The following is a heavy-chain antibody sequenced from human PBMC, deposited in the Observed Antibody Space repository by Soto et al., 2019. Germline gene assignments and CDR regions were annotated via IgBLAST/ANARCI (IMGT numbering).Heavy chain of an antibody. Sequence: QLQLQESGSGLVKPSQTLSLTCAVSGDSISSGGYSWSWIRQPPGKGLEWIGYIYHSGSTYYNPSLKSRGTLAVDRSTNQFSLKLSSVTAADTAVYYCASLLGALSLGGVFDYWGQGTLVTVSS. CDR1: GDSISSGGYS. V-gene: IGHV4-30-2*01. CDR3: ASLLGALSLGGVFDY. J-gene: IGHJ4*02. D-gene: IGHD3-16*02. CDR2: IYHSGST.